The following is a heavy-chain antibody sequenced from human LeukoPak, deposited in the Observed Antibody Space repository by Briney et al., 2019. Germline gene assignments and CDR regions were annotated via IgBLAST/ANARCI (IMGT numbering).Heavy chain of an antibody. CDR2: ISSSSTTI. CDR3: ARGGELLRPADY. CDR1: GFAFSSYA. D-gene: IGHD1-26*01. J-gene: IGHJ4*02. V-gene: IGHV3-48*04. Sequence: GGSLRLSCAASGFAFSSYAMSWVRQAPGKGLEWISFISSSSTTIYYADSVKGRFTISRDNARNSLYLQMNNLRAEDTAVYYCARGGELLRPADYWGQGTLVTVSS.